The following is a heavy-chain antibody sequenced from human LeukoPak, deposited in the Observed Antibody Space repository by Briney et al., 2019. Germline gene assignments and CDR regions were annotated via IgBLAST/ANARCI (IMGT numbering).Heavy chain of an antibody. CDR2: ISSSSSYI. CDR3: ARDPYCSGGSCYSNWFDP. V-gene: IGHV3-21*01. D-gene: IGHD2-15*01. Sequence: GGSLRLSCAASGFTFSSYSMNWVRQAPGKGLEWVSSISSSSSYIYYADSVKGRFTISRDNAKNSLYLQMNSLRAEDTAAYYCARDPYCSGGSCYSNWFDPWGQGTLVTVSS. J-gene: IGHJ5*02. CDR1: GFTFSSYS.